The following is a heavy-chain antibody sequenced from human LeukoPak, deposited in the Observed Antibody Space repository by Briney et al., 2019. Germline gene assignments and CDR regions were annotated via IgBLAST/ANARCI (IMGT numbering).Heavy chain of an antibody. CDR1: GFTFSDYY. CDR3: ARDHEDLVVVPAAILEGTARGTFDY. CDR2: ISSSGSNI. V-gene: IGHV3-11*04. J-gene: IGHJ4*02. D-gene: IGHD2-2*02. Sequence: GGSLRLSCAAFGFTFSDYYMTWIRQAPGKGLEWISYISSSGSNIYYADSVKGRFTISRDNAKNSLYLQMNSLRAEDTAVYYCARDHEDLVVVPAAILEGTARGTFDYWGQGTLVTVSS.